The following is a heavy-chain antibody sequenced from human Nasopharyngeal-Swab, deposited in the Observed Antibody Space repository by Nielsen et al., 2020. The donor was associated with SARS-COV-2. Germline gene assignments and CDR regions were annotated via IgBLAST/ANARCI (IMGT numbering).Heavy chain of an antibody. CDR3: ASSIRYSGYDLGFDY. J-gene: IGHJ4*01. CDR2: IYYGGST. V-gene: IGHV4-39*07. D-gene: IGHD5-12*01. Sequence: WIRQPPGKGLEWIGSIYYGGSTYYNPSLKSRVTISVDTSKNQFSLKLSSVTAADTAVYYCASSIRYSGYDLGFDYWGQGTLVTVSS.